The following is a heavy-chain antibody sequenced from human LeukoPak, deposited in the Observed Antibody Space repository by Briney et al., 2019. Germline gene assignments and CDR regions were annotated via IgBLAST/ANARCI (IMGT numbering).Heavy chain of an antibody. D-gene: IGHD3-16*01. CDR3: ARVVRLGLRYYYYMDV. Sequence: ASVKVSCKASGYTFTGYYMHWVRQAPGQGLEWMGWINPNSGGTNYAQKFQGRVTMTRDTSISTAYMELSRLRSDDTAAYYCARVVRLGLRYYYYMDVWGKGTTVTISS. V-gene: IGHV1-2*02. J-gene: IGHJ6*03. CDR1: GYTFTGYY. CDR2: INPNSGGT.